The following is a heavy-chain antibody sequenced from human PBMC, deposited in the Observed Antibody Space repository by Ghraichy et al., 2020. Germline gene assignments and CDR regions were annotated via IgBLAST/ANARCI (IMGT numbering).Heavy chain of an antibody. CDR3: ARAPYNDDGFYDDGFDT. J-gene: IGHJ3*02. V-gene: IGHV4-30-2*01. D-gene: IGHD3-22*01. CDR1: GGSINSATYS. Sequence: SETLSLTCAVSGGSINSATYSWSWIRQPPGKGLEWIGYIYSSGSTYYNSSLKGRVTISADGSKNQISLKLSSVTAADTAVYYCARAPYNDDGFYDDGFDTWGQGTKVTVSS. CDR2: IYSSGST.